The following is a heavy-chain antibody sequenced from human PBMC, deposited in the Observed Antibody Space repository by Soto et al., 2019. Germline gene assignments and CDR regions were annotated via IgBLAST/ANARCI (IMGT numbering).Heavy chain of an antibody. V-gene: IGHV1-46*03. D-gene: IGHD6-6*01. CDR3: ASETGQLAPGH. J-gene: IGHJ4*02. Sequence: ASVKVSCKASGYTFTSYYMHWVRQAPGQGLEWMGIINPTGGSTTYAQKFQGRVTLTRDTSTSTVYMELSSLRSEDTAVYYCASETGQLAPGHWGQGTLVTVS. CDR2: INPTGGST. CDR1: GYTFTSYY.